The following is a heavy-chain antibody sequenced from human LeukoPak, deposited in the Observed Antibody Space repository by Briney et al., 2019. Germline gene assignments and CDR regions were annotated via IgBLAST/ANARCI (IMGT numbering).Heavy chain of an antibody. CDR2: MSPNSGNT. CDR3: ARRGRTTGTTKWFDP. Sequence: GASVKVSCKASGYTFTSYDINWVRQATGQGLEWMGWMSPNSGNTGYAQKFQGRVTMTRNTSISTAYMELSSLRSEDTAVYYCARRGRTTGTTKWFDPWGQGTLVTVSS. J-gene: IGHJ5*02. D-gene: IGHD1-1*01. V-gene: IGHV1-8*01. CDR1: GYTFTSYD.